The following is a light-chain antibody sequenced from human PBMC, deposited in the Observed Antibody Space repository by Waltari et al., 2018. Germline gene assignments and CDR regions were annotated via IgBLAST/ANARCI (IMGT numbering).Light chain of an antibody. CDR1: ISDVGGYNH. CDR2: DVN. Sequence: QSALTQPRSVSGSPGQSVTISCTGIISDVGGYNHVSWYQQHPGKAPQLMIYDVNRRPSGVPDRFSGSKSGNTASLTISGLQAEDEADYYCCSYAGSALRVFGGGTKLTVL. CDR3: CSYAGSALRV. J-gene: IGLJ3*02. V-gene: IGLV2-11*01.